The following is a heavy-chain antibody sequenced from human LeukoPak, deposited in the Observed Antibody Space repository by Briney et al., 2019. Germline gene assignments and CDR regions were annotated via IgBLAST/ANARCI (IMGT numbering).Heavy chain of an antibody. CDR3: ARVPGGYNLVDY. CDR1: GFTFSSDA. D-gene: IGHD5-24*01. V-gene: IGHV3-74*01. J-gene: IGHJ4*02. CDR2: ISSDGSHT. Sequence: GGSLRLSCAASGFTFSSDAMSWVRQAPGKGLEGVLGISSDGSHTFYADSGKGRFAMCRDNAKNTLYLQMNSLRAEDTAVYYCARVPGGYNLVDYWGQGTLVTVSS.